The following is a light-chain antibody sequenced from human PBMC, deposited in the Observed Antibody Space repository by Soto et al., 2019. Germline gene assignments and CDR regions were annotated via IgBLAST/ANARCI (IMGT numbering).Light chain of an antibody. CDR3: QQRSDWPWP. CDR1: QNIAKY. Sequence: EIVLTHSPVTLSLSPGERVTLSCRASQNIAKYLASYQQRPGQAPRLLFYDTFNRAPGFPPKSCGSGSATDFPLTSSSLGPEDFALSYCQQRSDWPWPFGQVTKVELK. J-gene: IGKJ1*01. CDR2: DTF. V-gene: IGKV3-11*01.